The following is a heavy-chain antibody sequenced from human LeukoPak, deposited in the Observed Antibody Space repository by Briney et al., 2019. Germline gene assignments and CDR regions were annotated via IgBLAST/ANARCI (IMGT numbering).Heavy chain of an antibody. CDR1: GFTFSDYA. J-gene: IGHJ5*01. CDR2: IRGTGGTT. CDR3: AKEKSGYYGSGSYWFDS. V-gene: IGHV3-23*01. Sequence: GGSLRLSCAASGFTFSDYALIWVRQAPGKGLEWISAIRGTGGTTYYADSVKGRCTISRDNSRNTVYLQMNSLRAEDTALYYCAKEKSGYYGSGSYWFDSWGQGTRVTVSS. D-gene: IGHD3-10*01.